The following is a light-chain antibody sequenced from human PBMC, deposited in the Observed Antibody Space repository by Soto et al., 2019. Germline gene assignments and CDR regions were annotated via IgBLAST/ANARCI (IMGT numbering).Light chain of an antibody. CDR2: ATS. J-gene: IGKJ1*01. V-gene: IGKV1-39*01. CDR1: QTVSTY. CDR3: QQTYTTPRT. Sequence: DTEMTQSPSSLSASVGDRISITGRASQTVSTYLNWYQQKPGKAPTLLISATSTLQSGVPSRFSGSGSGTEFTLTITSLQPEDFATYYCQQTYTTPRTFGQGTTVDIK.